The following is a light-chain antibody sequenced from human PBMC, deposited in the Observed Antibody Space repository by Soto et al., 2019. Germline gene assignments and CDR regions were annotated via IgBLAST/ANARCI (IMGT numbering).Light chain of an antibody. CDR2: KAS. Sequence: NRVTRWPATVSGSIGNKVTITCRASQTISSWLAWYQQKPGKAPKLLIYKASTLKSGVPSRFSGRGSGTEYTLTISSLQPDDFATYYSQHYNSYSEAFGQGTKVDIK. V-gene: IGKV1-5*03. CDR1: QTISSW. J-gene: IGKJ1*01. CDR3: QHYNSYSEA.